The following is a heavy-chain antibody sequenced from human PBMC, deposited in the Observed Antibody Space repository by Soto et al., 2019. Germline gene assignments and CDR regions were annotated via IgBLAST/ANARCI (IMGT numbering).Heavy chain of an antibody. CDR1: GYTFTSYG. V-gene: IGHV1-18*04. CDR3: ARDSNDYGDPSHAFDI. Sequence: ASVKVSCKASGYTFTSYGISWVRQAPGQGLEWMGWISAYNGNTNYAQKLQGRVTMTTDTSTSTAYMELRSLRSDDTAVYYCARDSNDYGDPSHAFDIRGQGTMVTVSS. CDR2: ISAYNGNT. D-gene: IGHD4-17*01. J-gene: IGHJ3*02.